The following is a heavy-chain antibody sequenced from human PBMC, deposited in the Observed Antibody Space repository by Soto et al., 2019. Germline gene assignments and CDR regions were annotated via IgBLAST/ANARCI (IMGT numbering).Heavy chain of an antibody. CDR1: GGSFSAYY. CDR2: IIHSEST. V-gene: IGHV4-34*12. CDR3: ARDPPDFLSAFDY. Sequence: SETLSLTCAVYGGSFSAYYWSWVRQPPGKGLEWIGEIIHSESTKYNPSLKSRVTISVDTSKNQVSLQLNSVTPADTAVYYCARDPPDFLSAFDYWGRGTLVTVSS. J-gene: IGHJ4*02. D-gene: IGHD6-19*01.